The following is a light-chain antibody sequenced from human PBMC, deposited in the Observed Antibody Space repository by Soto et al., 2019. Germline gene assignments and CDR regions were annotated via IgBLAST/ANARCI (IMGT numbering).Light chain of an antibody. V-gene: IGLV4-69*01. CDR3: QTWGTGSVV. CDR1: SGHNSYA. Sequence: QSVLTQSPSASASLGASVKLTCTLSSGHNSYAIAWHQQQPEKGPRYLMKLNSDGSHYKGDGIPDRFSGSSSGAERYLTISSLQSEDEADYYCQTWGTGSVVFGGGTKLTVL. CDR2: LNSDGSH. J-gene: IGLJ2*01.